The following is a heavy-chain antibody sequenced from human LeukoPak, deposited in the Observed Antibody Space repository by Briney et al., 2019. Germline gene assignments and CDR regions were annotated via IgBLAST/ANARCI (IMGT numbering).Heavy chain of an antibody. D-gene: IGHD3-3*01. CDR1: GGSISSGSYY. CDR3: AREGTIFGVVITYYFDY. J-gene: IGHJ4*02. V-gene: IGHV4-61*02. Sequence: PSETLSLTCTVSGGSISSGSYYWSWIRQPAVKGLEWIGRIYTSGSTNYNPSLKSRVTISVDTAKNQFSLKLSSVTAADTAVYYCAREGTIFGVVITYYFDYWGQGTLVTVSS. CDR2: IYTSGST.